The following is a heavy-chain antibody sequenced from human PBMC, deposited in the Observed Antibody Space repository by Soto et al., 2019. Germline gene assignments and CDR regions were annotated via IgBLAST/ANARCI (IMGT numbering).Heavy chain of an antibody. CDR3: ARYNSYAIDY. D-gene: IGHD2-8*01. J-gene: IGHJ4*02. CDR1: GTSISSYY. V-gene: IGHV4-59*01. CDR2: IHYSGTT. Sequence: SETLSLTCTVSGTSISSYYWSWIRQPPGKGLEWIANIHYSGTTNYTPSLASRVTLSVDKSKNQFSLTMTSVTAADRAMYFCARYNSYAIDYWGRGTLVTVSS.